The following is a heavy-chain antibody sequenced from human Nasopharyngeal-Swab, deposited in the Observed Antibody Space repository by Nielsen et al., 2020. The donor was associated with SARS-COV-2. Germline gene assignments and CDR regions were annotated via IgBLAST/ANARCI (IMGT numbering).Heavy chain of an antibody. V-gene: IGHV3-23*01. CDR1: GFTFGSYA. D-gene: IGHD2-15*01. J-gene: IGHJ3*02. CDR3: AKAYFPKLLRDAFDI. CDR2: ISGSGGST. Sequence: ESLTISCAASGFTFGSYAMSWVRQAPGKGLEWVSAISGSGGSTYYADSVKGRFTISRDNSKNTLYLQMNSLRAEDTAVYYCAKAYFPKLLRDAFDIWGQGTMVTVSS.